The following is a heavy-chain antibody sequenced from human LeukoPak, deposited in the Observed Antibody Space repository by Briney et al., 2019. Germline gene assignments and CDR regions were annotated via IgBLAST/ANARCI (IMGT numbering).Heavy chain of an antibody. CDR1: GGSISSGGYY. V-gene: IGHV4-31*03. Sequence: SETLSLTCTVSGGSISSGGYYWSWIRQHPGTGLEWIGYIYYSGSTYYNPSLKSRVTISVDTSKNQFSLKLSSVTAADTAVYYCAREGHPTTVTTIWGQGTLVTVPS. D-gene: IGHD4-11*01. CDR2: IYYSGST. CDR3: AREGHPTTVTTI. J-gene: IGHJ4*02.